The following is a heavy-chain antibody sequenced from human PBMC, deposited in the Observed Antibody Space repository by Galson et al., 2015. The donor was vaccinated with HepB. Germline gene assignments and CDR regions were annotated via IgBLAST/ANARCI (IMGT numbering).Heavy chain of an antibody. CDR2: INHSGST. V-gene: IGHV4-34*01. J-gene: IGHJ6*02. CDR3: ARAPTATYGMDV. Sequence: SETLSLTCAVYGGSFSGYYWSWIRQPPGKGLEWIGEINHSGSTNYNPSLKSRVTISVDTSKNQFSLKLSSVTAADAAVYYCARAPTATYGMDVWGQGTTVTVSS. CDR1: GGSFSGYY. D-gene: IGHD5-18*01.